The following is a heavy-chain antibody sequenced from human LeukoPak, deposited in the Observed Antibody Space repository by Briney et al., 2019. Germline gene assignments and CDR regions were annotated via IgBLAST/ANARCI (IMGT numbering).Heavy chain of an antibody. Sequence: PGGSLRLSCAASGFTFSNYWMTWVRQAPGKGLEWEADIKQDGSEKLYVSSVRGRFTISRANAKMSLFLQMNSLRAEDTAVYYCARDNGVVHGVYYMDVWGKGTTVTVS. D-gene: IGHD3-3*01. CDR2: IKQDGSEK. V-gene: IGHV3-7*01. J-gene: IGHJ6*03. CDR3: ARDNGVVHGVYYMDV. CDR1: GFTFSNYW.